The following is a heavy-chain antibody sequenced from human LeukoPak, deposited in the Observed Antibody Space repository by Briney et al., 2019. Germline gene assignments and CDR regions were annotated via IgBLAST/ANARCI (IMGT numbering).Heavy chain of an antibody. Sequence: GASVKVSCKASGYTFTNYYMHWVRQAPGQGLEWMGIINPSGGSTSSAQKFQGRVSMTRDTSTSTVYMELSSLRSEDTAVYYCARDSAGSYYNPNRVRYFDYWAQGTLVPVPS. V-gene: IGHV1-46*01. D-gene: IGHD3-10*01. CDR1: GYTFTNYY. CDR3: ARDSAGSYYNPNRVRYFDY. CDR2: INPSGGST. J-gene: IGHJ4*02.